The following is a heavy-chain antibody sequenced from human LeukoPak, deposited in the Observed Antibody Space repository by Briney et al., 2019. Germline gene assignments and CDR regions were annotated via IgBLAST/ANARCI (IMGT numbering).Heavy chain of an antibody. CDR2: ISPKNGAT. CDR3: ASRGVGATDYHFYYMDD. J-gene: IGHJ6*03. D-gene: IGHD1-26*01. V-gene: IGHV1-2*02. Sequence: ASVRVSCKASGYTFTNYYIRWVRQAPGQGLEWMGWISPKNGATNYAQNFQGRVIMTRDTSISTAYMELRNLRSDDTATYYCASRGVGATDYHFYYMDDWGQGTTVTISS. CDR1: GYTFTNYY.